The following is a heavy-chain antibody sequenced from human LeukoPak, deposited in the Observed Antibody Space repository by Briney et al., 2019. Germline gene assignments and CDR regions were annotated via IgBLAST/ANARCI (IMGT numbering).Heavy chain of an antibody. J-gene: IGHJ6*02. Sequence: PGGSLRLSCAASGFTFSSYEMNWVRQAPGKGLEWVSYISSSGSTIYYADSVKGRFTISRDNAKNSLYLQMNSLRAEDTAVYYCARDIGYCSGGSCYYYGMDVWGQGTTVTVSS. CDR3: ARDIGYCSGGSCYYYGMDV. D-gene: IGHD2-15*01. CDR1: GFTFSSYE. V-gene: IGHV3-48*03. CDR2: ISSSGSTI.